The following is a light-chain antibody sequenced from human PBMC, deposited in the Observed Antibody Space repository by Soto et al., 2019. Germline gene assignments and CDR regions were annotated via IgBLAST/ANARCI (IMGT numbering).Light chain of an antibody. Sequence: QSALTQPASVSGSPGRSITISCTGTSSDVGSYNLVSWYQQHPGKAPKLMIYEGSKRPSGVSNRFSGSKSGNTASLTISGLQAEDEADYYCCSYAGSLVFGGGTKVTVL. CDR3: CSYAGSLV. V-gene: IGLV2-23*01. CDR1: SSDVGSYNL. CDR2: EGS. J-gene: IGLJ2*01.